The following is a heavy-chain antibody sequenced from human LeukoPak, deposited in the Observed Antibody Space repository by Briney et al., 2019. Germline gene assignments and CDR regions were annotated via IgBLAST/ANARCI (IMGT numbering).Heavy chain of an antibody. CDR2: ISYDGSNK. CDR3: AKDYYYDSSATPYYYYGMDV. Sequence: GGSLRLSCAASGFTFSSYAMHWVRQAPGKGLEWVAVISYDGSNKYYADSVKGRFTISRDNSKNTLYLQMNSLRAEDTAVYYCAKDYYYDSSATPYYYYGMDVWGQGTTVTVSS. V-gene: IGHV3-30-3*01. J-gene: IGHJ6*02. CDR1: GFTFSSYA. D-gene: IGHD3-22*01.